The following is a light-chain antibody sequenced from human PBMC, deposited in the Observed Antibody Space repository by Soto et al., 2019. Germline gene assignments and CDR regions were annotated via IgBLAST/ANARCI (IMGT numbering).Light chain of an antibody. V-gene: IGLV2-14*01. Sequence: QSALTQPASVSGSPGQSITISCTGTSSDVGGYNFVSWYQQHPGKAPKLMIYVVTDRPSGVSNRFSGSKSGSTASLTISGLQAEDEADYYCSSYTSRNTLAFGGGTKLTVL. CDR3: SSYTSRNTLA. CDR1: SSDVGGYNF. CDR2: VVT. J-gene: IGLJ2*01.